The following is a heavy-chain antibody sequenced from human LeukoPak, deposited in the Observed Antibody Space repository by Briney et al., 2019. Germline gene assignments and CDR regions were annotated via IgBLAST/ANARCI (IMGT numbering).Heavy chain of an antibody. J-gene: IGHJ3*02. CDR1: GGSISSYY. Sequence: PSETLSLTCTVSGGSISSYYWSWIRQPPGKGLEWIGYIYYSGSTNYNPSLKSRVTISVDTSKNRFSLKLSSVTAADTAVYYCARHQHYGSGSYADAFDIWGQGTMVTVSS. CDR2: IYYSGST. D-gene: IGHD3-10*01. CDR3: ARHQHYGSGSYADAFDI. V-gene: IGHV4-59*08.